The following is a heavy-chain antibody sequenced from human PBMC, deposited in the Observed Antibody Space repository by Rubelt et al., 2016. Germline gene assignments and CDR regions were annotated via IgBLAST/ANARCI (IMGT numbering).Heavy chain of an antibody. Sequence: QVQLVQSGAEVRKPEASVRLSCQASAYTFKTYYIHWVRQAPGHGLEWMGWISPNSGGTNYAQKFQGRVSMTRDTSIRTACTDVSSLTSYETAVYYCARVEMAGITSVDNWGLVTLVTFSS. V-gene: IGHV1-2*02. CDR1: AYTFKTYY. D-gene: IGHD6-19*01. CDR3: ARVEMAGITSVDN. J-gene: IGHJ4*02. CDR2: ISPNSGGT.